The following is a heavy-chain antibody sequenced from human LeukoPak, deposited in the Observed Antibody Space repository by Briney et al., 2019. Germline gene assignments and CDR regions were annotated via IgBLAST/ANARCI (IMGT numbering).Heavy chain of an antibody. J-gene: IGHJ6*02. CDR3: ANSRGGGSYYWERYYGMDV. Sequence: PGGSLRLSCSASGFTFSSYAMSWVRQAPGKGLEWVSAISGSGGSTYYADSVKGRFTISRDNSKNTLYLQMNSLRAEDTAVYYCANSRGGGSYYWERYYGMDVWGQGTTVTVSS. CDR2: ISGSGGST. D-gene: IGHD1-26*01. CDR1: GFTFSSYA. V-gene: IGHV3-23*01.